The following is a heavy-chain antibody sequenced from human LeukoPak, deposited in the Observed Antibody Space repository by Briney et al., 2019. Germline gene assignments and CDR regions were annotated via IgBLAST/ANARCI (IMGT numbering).Heavy chain of an antibody. CDR2: ISWNSGSI. D-gene: IGHD2-15*01. J-gene: IGHJ4*02. CDR1: GFTFDDYA. CDR3: ARSGYCSGGSCYPFDY. Sequence: GGSLRLSCAASGFTFDDYAMHWVRQAPGKGLEWVSGISWNSGSIGYADSVKGRLTISRDNAKNSLYLRMNSLRAEDMALYYCARSGYCSGGSCYPFDYWGQGTLVTVSS. V-gene: IGHV3-9*03.